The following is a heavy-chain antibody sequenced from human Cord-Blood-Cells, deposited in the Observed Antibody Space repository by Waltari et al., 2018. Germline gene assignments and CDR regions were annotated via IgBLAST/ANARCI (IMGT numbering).Heavy chain of an antibody. Sequence: QVQLQQWGAGLLKPSETLSLTCAVYGGSFSGEYWRWIRQPPGKGLEWSGEIKQSGSSNYKPCLKTRSTISVDTAKYQCSLMRRFVAGAGTAVYYCARLLNWLIDDWGQGTMVTVSS. CDR2: IKQSGSS. CDR3: ARLLNWLIDD. CDR1: GGSFSGEY. V-gene: IGHV4-34*01. J-gene: IGHJ4*03. D-gene: IGHD1-20*01.